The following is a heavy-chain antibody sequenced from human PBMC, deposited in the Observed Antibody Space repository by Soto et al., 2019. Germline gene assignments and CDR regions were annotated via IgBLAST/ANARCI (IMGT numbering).Heavy chain of an antibody. Sequence: ASEKVSCKASGYTFTGYYMHWVRQAPGQGLEWMGWINPNSGGTNYAQKFQGRVTMTRDTSISTAYMELSRLRSDDTAVYYCAREGIATVVTRVYYYGMDVWGQGTTVTVSS. J-gene: IGHJ6*02. D-gene: IGHD4-17*01. CDR1: GYTFTGYY. CDR2: INPNSGGT. CDR3: AREGIATVVTRVYYYGMDV. V-gene: IGHV1-2*02.